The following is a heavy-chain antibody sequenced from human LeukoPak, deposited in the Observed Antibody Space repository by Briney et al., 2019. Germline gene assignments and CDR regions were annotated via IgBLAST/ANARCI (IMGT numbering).Heavy chain of an antibody. CDR3: ARILDRDV. CDR1: GGSMGDSY. D-gene: IGHD3-22*01. J-gene: IGHJ3*01. CDR2: IHAIGST. V-gene: IGHV4-4*07. Sequence: PSETLSLTCSVSGGSMGDSYWYWIRHSAATGMEWIGRIHAIGSTNYNPFLESRVIMSLDMSKRQFSLTLSAVTAADTATYYCARILDRDVWGQGTLVTVSP.